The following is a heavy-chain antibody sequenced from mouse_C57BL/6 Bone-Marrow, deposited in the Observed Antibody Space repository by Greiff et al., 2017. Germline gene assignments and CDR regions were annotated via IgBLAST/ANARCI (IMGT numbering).Heavy chain of an antibody. Sequence: VHVKQSGGGLVQPGGSLKLSCAASGFTFSSYAMSWVRQTPEKSLEWVATISDGGSYTYYPDNVKGRFTISRDNAKNKLYLQMSHLKSEDTAMXYCARDAYYDGSPYYFDYWGQGTTLTVSS. CDR1: GFTFSSYA. CDR3: ARDAYYDGSPYYFDY. D-gene: IGHD1-1*01. V-gene: IGHV5-4*01. J-gene: IGHJ2*01. CDR2: ISDGGSYT.